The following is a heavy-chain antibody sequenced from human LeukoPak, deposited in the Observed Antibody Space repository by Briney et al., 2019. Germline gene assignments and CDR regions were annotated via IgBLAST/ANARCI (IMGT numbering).Heavy chain of an antibody. CDR1: GFTFSSYG. D-gene: IGHD3-22*01. J-gene: IGHJ3*02. Sequence: GGSLRLSCAASGFTFSSYGMSWVRQAPGKGLEWVSGISWNSGNIGYADSVKGRFTISRDNAKNSLSLMNSLRAEDTALYFCAKSQGYDRGCFDIWGQGTMVTVSS. V-gene: IGHV3-9*01. CDR2: ISWNSGNI. CDR3: AKSQGYDRGCFDI.